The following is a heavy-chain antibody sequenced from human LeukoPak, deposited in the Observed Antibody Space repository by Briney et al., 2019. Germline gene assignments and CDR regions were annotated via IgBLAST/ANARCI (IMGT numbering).Heavy chain of an antibody. D-gene: IGHD2-15*01. CDR1: SDSINYYY. CDR3: ARKGGHFEY. J-gene: IGHJ4*02. V-gene: IGHV4-59*01. CDR2: VYYNGSA. Sequence: PSETLSLTCTVSSDSINYYYWSWIRQSPGKGREWIGYVYYNGSAKYNPSLKSRVTISVDMSKNQFSVKVSSVTAADTAIYYCARKGGHFEYWGQGTLVTVSS.